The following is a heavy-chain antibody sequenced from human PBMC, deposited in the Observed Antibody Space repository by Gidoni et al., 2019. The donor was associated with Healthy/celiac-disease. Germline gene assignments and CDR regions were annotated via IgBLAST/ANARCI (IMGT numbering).Heavy chain of an antibody. CDR1: GYTFTSYD. Sequence: QVQLVKSGAEVKKPGASVQVSCKASGYTFTSYDINWVRQATGQGLEWMGWMNPNSGNKGYAQKYQGRVTMTRNTSISTAYMELSSLRSEDTAVYYCARTYYDFWSGYYLYWGQGTLVTVSS. J-gene: IGHJ4*02. V-gene: IGHV1-8*01. CDR3: ARTYYDFWSGYYLY. D-gene: IGHD3-3*01. CDR2: MNPNSGNK.